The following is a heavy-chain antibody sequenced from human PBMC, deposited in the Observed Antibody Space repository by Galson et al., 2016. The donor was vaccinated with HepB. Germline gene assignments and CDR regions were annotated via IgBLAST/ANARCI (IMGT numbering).Heavy chain of an antibody. CDR1: GFTFSDCA. CDR2: LNKNNNGGNT. V-gene: IGHV3-64D*06. CDR3: VKNRGGTSRDFDS. J-gene: IGHJ4*02. Sequence: SLRLSCADSGFTFSDCAMHWVRQAPGKGLEYVAGLNKNNNGGNTEYAVSVKGKFTISRDDSKNTLYLQMSSLTVDDTAVYYCVKNRGGTSRDFDSWGQGTLVTVSS. D-gene: IGHD3-10*01.